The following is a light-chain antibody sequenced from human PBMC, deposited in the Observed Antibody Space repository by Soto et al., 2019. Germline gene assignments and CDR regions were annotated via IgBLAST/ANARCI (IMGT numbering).Light chain of an antibody. CDR1: QTVRSD. V-gene: IGKV3-15*01. J-gene: IGKJ4*01. CDR2: GAS. CDR3: QQYNNWPLT. Sequence: EIVMTQSPATLSVSPGERATLSCRASQTVRSDFAWYQHKPGQAPRLLIYGASTRATGIPARFSGRGSGTEFTLTISSLQSEDFAVYYCQQYNNWPLTFGGGTKVEIK.